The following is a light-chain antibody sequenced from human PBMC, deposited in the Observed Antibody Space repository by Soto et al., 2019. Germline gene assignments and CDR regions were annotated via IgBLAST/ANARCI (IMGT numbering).Light chain of an antibody. CDR2: EVS. CDR1: SSDVGGYNY. Sequence: QSALTQPASVSGSPGQSITISCTGTSSDVGGYNYVSWYQQHPGKAPKLMIYEVSNRPSGVSNRFSGSKSDNKASLTISGLQAEDEADYYWSSYTSSSIDYVFGTGPKVTV. J-gene: IGLJ1*01. CDR3: SSYTSSSIDYV. V-gene: IGLV2-14*01.